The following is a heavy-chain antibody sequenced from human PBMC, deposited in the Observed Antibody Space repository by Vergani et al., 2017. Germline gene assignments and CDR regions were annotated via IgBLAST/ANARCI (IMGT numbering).Heavy chain of an antibody. V-gene: IGHV4-61*02. D-gene: IGHD3-9*01. CDR1: GGSISSGSYY. Sequence: QVQLQESGPGLVKPLQTLSLTCTVPGGSISSGSYYWSWIRQPAGKGLEWIGGIYTSGSTHDNPSLKSRVTISVDTSKTQFSLKLSSVTAADTAVYYCASGVLTRYFNDYGMDVWGQGSTVTVSS. J-gene: IGHJ6*02. CDR3: ASGVLTRYFNDYGMDV. CDR2: IYTSGST.